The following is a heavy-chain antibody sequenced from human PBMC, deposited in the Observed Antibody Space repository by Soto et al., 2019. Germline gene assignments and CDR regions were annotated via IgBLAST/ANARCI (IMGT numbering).Heavy chain of an antibody. CDR2: IYYSGST. J-gene: IGHJ5*02. D-gene: IGHD3-10*01. CDR1: GLSIITYY. Sequence: SATLSLTCTASGLSIITYYWSWIRQPPGKGLEWIGYIYYSGSTNYNPSLKSRVTISVDTSKNQFSLKLSSVTAADTAVYHCARDRTGNLWFDPWGQGTLVTVSS. V-gene: IGHV4-59*01. CDR3: ARDRTGNLWFDP.